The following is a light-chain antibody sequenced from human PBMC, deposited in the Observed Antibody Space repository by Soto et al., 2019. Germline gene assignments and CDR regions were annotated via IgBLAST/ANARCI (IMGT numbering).Light chain of an antibody. Sequence: QSVLTQPRSVSGSPGQSVTISCTATGSDVGDSSHVSWYQLHPGKAPKLMIYEVNNRPSGVPDRFSGSKSGSTASLTISGCQAENEAEYYCCLSPGSLTRLFGGGTKVTVL. CDR2: EVN. CDR3: CLSPGSLTRL. CDR1: GSDVGDSSH. V-gene: IGLV2-11*01. J-gene: IGLJ3*02.